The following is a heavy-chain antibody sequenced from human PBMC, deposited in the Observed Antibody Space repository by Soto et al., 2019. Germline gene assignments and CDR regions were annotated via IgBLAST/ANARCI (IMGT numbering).Heavy chain of an antibody. CDR2: ISGSGGST. CDR1: GFTFSSYV. CDR3: AKDFPYYYDSSGYYPDAFDI. Sequence: PGGSLRLSCAASGFTFSSYVMSWVRQAPGKGLEWVSAISGSGGSTYYADSVKGRFTISRDNSKNTLYLQMNSLRAEDTAVYYCAKDFPYYYDSSGYYPDAFDIWGQGTMVTVSS. D-gene: IGHD3-22*01. J-gene: IGHJ3*02. V-gene: IGHV3-23*01.